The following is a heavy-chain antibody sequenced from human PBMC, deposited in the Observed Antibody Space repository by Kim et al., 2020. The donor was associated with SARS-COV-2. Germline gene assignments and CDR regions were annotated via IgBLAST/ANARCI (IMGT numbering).Heavy chain of an antibody. CDR2: ISGYNGNT. V-gene: IGHV1-18*04. J-gene: IGHJ4*02. D-gene: IGHD2-2*01. CDR3: AREGAPAAAIDS. CDR1: GYTFTAYG. Sequence: PSVKVSCKASGYTFTAYGISWVRQAPGQGLEWMGWISGYNGNTNYAQKFQGRVTMTTDTSTRTGYMELRSLRSDDTAVYYCAREGAPAAAIDSWGQGTLVTVSS.